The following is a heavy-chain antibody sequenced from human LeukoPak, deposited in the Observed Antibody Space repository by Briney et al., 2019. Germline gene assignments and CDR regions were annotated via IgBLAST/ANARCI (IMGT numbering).Heavy chain of an antibody. CDR1: AYSFTRYG. D-gene: IGHD3-22*01. CDR2: ISGSTGNT. V-gene: IGHV1-18*01. CDR3: ARATHSGYYYVLDY. J-gene: IGHJ4*02. Sequence: GASVKVSCKASAYSFTRYGVSWVRQAPGQGLEWMGWISGSTGNTKYVEKFQGRLTVTADTSTGTAYLDLTKLRIDDTAVYFCARATHSGYYYVLDYWGQGTLVTVSS.